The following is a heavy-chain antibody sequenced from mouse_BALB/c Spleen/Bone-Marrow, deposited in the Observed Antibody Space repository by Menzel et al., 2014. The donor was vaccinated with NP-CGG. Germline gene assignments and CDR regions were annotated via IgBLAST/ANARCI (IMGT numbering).Heavy chain of an antibody. D-gene: IGHD1-1*01. Sequence: EVKLVESGGGLVQPGGSLGLSCATSGFTFTDYYMSWVRQPPGKALEWLGFIRNKANGYTTEYSASVKGRFTISRDNSQSILYLQMNTLRAEDSATYYCARIGSSFYYYAMDYWGQGTSVTVSS. CDR1: GFTFTDYY. CDR3: ARIGSSFYYYAMDY. J-gene: IGHJ4*01. CDR2: IRNKANGYTT. V-gene: IGHV7-3*02.